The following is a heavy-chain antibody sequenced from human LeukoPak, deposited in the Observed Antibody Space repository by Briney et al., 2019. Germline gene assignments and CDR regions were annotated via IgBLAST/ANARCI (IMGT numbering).Heavy chain of an antibody. CDR2: ISSSSSYI. V-gene: IGHV3-21*01. CDR3: ARDRSYGYGMDV. D-gene: IGHD1-26*01. Sequence: PGGSLRLSCAVSGFTFSSYSMNWVRQAPGKGLEWVSSISSSSSYIYYADSVKGRFTISRDNAKNSLYLQMNSLRAEDTAVYYCARDRSYGYGMDVWGQGTTVTVSS. J-gene: IGHJ6*02. CDR1: GFTFSSYS.